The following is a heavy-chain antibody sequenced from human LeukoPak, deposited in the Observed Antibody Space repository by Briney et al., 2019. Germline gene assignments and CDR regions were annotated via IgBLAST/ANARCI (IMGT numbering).Heavy chain of an antibody. J-gene: IGHJ4*02. CDR3: ARGGHGDYPDY. V-gene: IGHV4-59*12. CDR1: GGSISNKY. D-gene: IGHD4-17*01. CDR2: IYYSGST. Sequence: SETLSLTCTVSGGSISNKYWSWIRQPPGKGLEWIGYIYYSGSTNYNPSLKSRVTISVDTSKNQFSLKLSSVTAADTAVYYCARGGHGDYPDYWGQGTLVTVSS.